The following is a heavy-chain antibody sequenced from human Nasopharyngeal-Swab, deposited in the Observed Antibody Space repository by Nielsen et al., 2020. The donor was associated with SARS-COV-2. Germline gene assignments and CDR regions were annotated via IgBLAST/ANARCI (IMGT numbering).Heavy chain of an antibody. CDR3: ARCLYDSSGYDEILFDY. V-gene: IGHV3-21*01. D-gene: IGHD3-22*01. CDR1: GLTFSSYS. J-gene: IGHJ4*02. CDR2: ISSSSSYI. Sequence: GGSLRLSCAASGLTFSSYSMNWVRQAPGKGLEWVSSISSSSSYIYYADSVKGRFTISRDNAKNSLYLQMNSLRAEDTAVYYCARCLYDSSGYDEILFDYWGQGTLVTVSS.